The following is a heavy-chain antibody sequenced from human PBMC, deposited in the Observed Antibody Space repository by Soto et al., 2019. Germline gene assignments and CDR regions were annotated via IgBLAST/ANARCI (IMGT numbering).Heavy chain of an antibody. CDR2: ISASGGTI. CDR1: GFTYSSNA. Sequence: EVQLLESGGGLAQPGGSLRLSCAASGFTYSSNAMNWVRQAPGKGLEWVSLISASGGTIYYADSVKGRFTISRDNSKNTLYLQMNSLRAEDTAIYYCAKGYSCGRRGLCDYWGQGTLVTVSS. D-gene: IGHD5-18*01. CDR3: AKGYSCGRRGLCDY. J-gene: IGHJ4*02. V-gene: IGHV3-23*01.